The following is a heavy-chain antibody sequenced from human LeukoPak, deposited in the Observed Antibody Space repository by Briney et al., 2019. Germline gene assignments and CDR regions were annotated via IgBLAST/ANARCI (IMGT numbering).Heavy chain of an antibody. J-gene: IGHJ6*02. Sequence: SETLSLTCTVSGGSISSYYWSWIRQPPGKGLEWIGYIYSSGSTNYNPSLKSRVTISVDTSKNQFSLKLSSVTAADTAVYYCARQGYCSGGSCYFGTKYYYGMDVWGQGTTVTVSS. D-gene: IGHD2-15*01. CDR2: IYSSGST. CDR1: GGSISSYY. CDR3: ARQGYCSGGSCYFGTKYYYGMDV. V-gene: IGHV4-59*08.